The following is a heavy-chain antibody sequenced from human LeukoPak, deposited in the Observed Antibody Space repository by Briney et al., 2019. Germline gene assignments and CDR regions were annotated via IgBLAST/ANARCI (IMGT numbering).Heavy chain of an antibody. CDR2: IASDGSST. Sequence: PGGSLRLSCAASGFTFSSYWMNWVRQAPGKGLVWVSRIASDGSSTTYADSVKGRFSISRDNAKNTLYLQMNSLRAEDTAVYYCASLSGTGTSPWPFDIWGQGTMVTVSS. V-gene: IGHV3-74*01. CDR1: GFTFSSYW. CDR3: ASLSGTGTSPWPFDI. D-gene: IGHD1-1*01. J-gene: IGHJ3*02.